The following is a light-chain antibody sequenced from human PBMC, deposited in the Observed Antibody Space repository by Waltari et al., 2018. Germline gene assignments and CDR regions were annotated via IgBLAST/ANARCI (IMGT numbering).Light chain of an antibody. Sequence: EIVLTQSPPTLSLSPGEGATLSCRASQSVSSQLVWYQQKRGQAPRLLIYDASNRATGIPARFIGSGSGTDFTLTISSLEPEDFAVYYCQQCNNSPPTFGQGTKVEIK. CDR1: QSVSSQ. J-gene: IGKJ1*01. V-gene: IGKV3-11*01. CDR3: QQCNNSPPT. CDR2: DAS.